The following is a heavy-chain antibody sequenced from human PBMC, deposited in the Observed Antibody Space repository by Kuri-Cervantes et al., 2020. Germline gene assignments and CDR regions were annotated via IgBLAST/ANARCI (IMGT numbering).Heavy chain of an antibody. Sequence: SGKVSCKASGFTFTSSAVQWVRQARGQRLEWIGWIVVGSGNTNYAKKFQERVTITRDMSTSTAYMELSSLRSEDTAVYYCAAESLGSVRPGFDPWGQGTLVTVSS. J-gene: IGHJ5*02. CDR1: GFTFTSSA. CDR2: IVVGSGNT. V-gene: IGHV1-58*01. D-gene: IGHD3-16*01. CDR3: AAESLGSVRPGFDP.